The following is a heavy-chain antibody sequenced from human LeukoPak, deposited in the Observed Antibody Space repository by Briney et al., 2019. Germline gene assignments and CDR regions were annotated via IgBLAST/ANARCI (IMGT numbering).Heavy chain of an antibody. J-gene: IGHJ6*03. CDR3: ARDPYFYDSSGYYPNYYYYYYMEV. CDR2: IGAYNGNT. V-gene: IGHV1-18*01. CDR1: GYTFTSYG. Sequence: ASVTVSYKASGYTFTSYGIRWVRHAPGHGLGWVVGIGAYNGNTNYAQKLQGRVTMTTDTSPSTAYVELRSLRSDDTVVYYCARDPYFYDSSGYYPNYYYYYYMEVWGKGTTVTICS. D-gene: IGHD3-22*01.